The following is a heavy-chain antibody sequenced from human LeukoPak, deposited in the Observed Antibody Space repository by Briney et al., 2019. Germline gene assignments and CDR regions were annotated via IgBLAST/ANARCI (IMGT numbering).Heavy chain of an antibody. CDR2: ISAYNGNT. Sequence: ASVKVSCKASGYTFTSYGISWVRQAPGQGLEWMGWISAYNGNTNYAQTLQGRVTMTTDTSTSTAYMELRSLRSDDTAVYYCARAGYCSSTSCYHQPNNWFDPWGQGTLVTVSS. CDR1: GYTFTSYG. D-gene: IGHD2-2*01. J-gene: IGHJ5*02. V-gene: IGHV1-18*01. CDR3: ARAGYCSSTSCYHQPNNWFDP.